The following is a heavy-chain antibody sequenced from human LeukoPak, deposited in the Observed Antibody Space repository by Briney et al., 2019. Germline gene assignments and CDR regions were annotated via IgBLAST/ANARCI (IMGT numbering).Heavy chain of an antibody. V-gene: IGHV4-34*01. CDR3: ARTLHYYYYMDV. J-gene: IGHJ6*03. CDR1: GGSFSGYY. Sequence: SETLSLTCAVYGGSFSGYYWSWIRQPPGKGLEWIGKINHSGSTNYNPSLKSRVTISVDTSKNQFSLKLSSVTAADTAVYYCARTLHYYYYMDVWGKGTTVTVSS. D-gene: IGHD3-16*01. CDR2: INHSGST.